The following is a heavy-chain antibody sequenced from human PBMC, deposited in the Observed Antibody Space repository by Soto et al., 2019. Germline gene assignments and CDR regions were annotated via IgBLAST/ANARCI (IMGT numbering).Heavy chain of an antibody. D-gene: IGHD4-4*01. CDR3: AKDLTITVTGSHGY. J-gene: IGHJ4*02. Sequence: GGSLRLSCAASGFTFTSYAMSWVRQTPGKGLEWVSGISGSGSRTYYADSVKGRFTISRDNSRMTVSLQMNSLRAEDTAVYYCAKDLTITVTGSHGYWGQGTLVNVSS. CDR2: ISGSGSRT. V-gene: IGHV3-23*01. CDR1: GFTFTSYA.